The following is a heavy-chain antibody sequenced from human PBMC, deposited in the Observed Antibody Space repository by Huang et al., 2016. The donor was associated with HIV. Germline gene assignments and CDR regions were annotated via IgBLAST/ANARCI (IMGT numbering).Heavy chain of an antibody. CDR3: ARPRMTEGNSDSTWSYFDS. D-gene: IGHD2-21*02. CDR2: TEHRGTT. V-gene: IGHV4-34*01. Sequence: QVRLHQWGTGVLKPSETLSLKCAVYGGSFNCHFWTWFRQAPGKGLEWIGETEHRGTTSTNPALKSRVTMSLDTSKSQFYLNLTSVTATDTATYYCARPRMTEGNSDSTWSYFDSWGQGTPVIVSS. J-gene: IGHJ4*02. CDR1: GGSFNCHF.